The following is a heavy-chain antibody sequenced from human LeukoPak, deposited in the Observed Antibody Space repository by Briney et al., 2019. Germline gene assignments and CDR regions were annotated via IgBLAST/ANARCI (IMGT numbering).Heavy chain of an antibody. CDR3: ARDPRRDGYKPFDY. CDR2: IYYSGST. Sequence: SETLSLTCTVSGGSISSSSYYWCWIRQPPGKGLEWIGSIYYSGSTYYNPSLKSRVTVSVDTSKNQFSLKLSSVTAADTAAYYCARDPRRDGYKPFDYWGQGTLVTVSS. J-gene: IGHJ4*02. CDR1: GGSISSSSYY. V-gene: IGHV4-39*07. D-gene: IGHD5-24*01.